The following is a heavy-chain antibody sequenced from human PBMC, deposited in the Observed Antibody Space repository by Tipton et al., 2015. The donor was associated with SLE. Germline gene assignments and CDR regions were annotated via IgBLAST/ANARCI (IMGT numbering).Heavy chain of an antibody. CDR2: IYYSGST. CDR1: GGSISSSSYY. CDR3: ARTEVPAASFDY. Sequence: TLSLTCTVSGGSISSSSYYWGWIRQPPGKGLEWIGSIYYSGSTCYNPSLKSRVTISVDTSKNQFSLKLSSVTAADTAVYYCARTEVPAASFDYWGQGTLVTVSS. J-gene: IGHJ4*02. D-gene: IGHD2-2*01. V-gene: IGHV4-39*01.